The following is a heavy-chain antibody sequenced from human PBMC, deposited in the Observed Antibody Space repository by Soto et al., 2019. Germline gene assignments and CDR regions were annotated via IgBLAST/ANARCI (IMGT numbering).Heavy chain of an antibody. CDR2: IYYSGST. Sequence: SETLSLTCTVSGGSISSYYWSWIRQPPGKGLEWIGYIYYSGSTNYNPSLKSRVTISVDTSKNQFSLKLSSVTAADTAVYYCAREINSYGSYYFDYWAQGTLVTVSS. J-gene: IGHJ4*02. CDR1: GGSISSYY. D-gene: IGHD5-18*01. CDR3: AREINSYGSYYFDY. V-gene: IGHV4-59*01.